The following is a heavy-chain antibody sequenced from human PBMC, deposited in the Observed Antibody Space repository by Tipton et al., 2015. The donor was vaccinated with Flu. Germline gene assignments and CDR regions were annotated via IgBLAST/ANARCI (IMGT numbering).Heavy chain of an antibody. D-gene: IGHD6-13*01. Sequence: TLSLTCSVSGDSMGSRYYWGWIRQAPGKGLEWIANIHRAGNTYYNPSLKSRVTLSVDTSKNQFSLKLSSVTAADTAVYYCARVRSSSWAGALDDWGQGTLVTVSS. CDR2: IHRAGNT. J-gene: IGHJ4*02. CDR3: ARVRSSSWAGALDD. V-gene: IGHV4-38-2*02. CDR1: GDSMGSRYY.